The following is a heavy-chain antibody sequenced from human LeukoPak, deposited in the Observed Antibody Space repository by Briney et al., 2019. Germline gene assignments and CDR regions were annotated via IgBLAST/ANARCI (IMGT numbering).Heavy chain of an antibody. D-gene: IGHD3-16*02. J-gene: IGHJ5*02. CDR2: ISSSSSYI. V-gene: IGHV3-21*01. CDR1: GFTFSSYS. Sequence: GALRLSCAASGFTFSSYSMNWVRQAPGKGLEWVSSISSSSSYIYYADSVKGRFTISRDNAKNSVFLQMSSLSGGDTAIYYCARDQGFRYFDPWGQGTLVTVSS. CDR3: ARDQGFRYFDP.